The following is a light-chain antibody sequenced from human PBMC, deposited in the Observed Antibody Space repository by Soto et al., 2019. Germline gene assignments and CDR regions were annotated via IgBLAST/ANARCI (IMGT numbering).Light chain of an antibody. J-gene: IGLJ1*01. CDR1: SSDVGGYNY. V-gene: IGLV2-8*01. Sequence: QSVLTQPPSASGSPGQSVTISCTGTSSDVGGYNYVSWYQQHPGKAPKLMIYEVTKRPSGVPDRFSGSKSGNTASLTVSGLLPEDEADYYCASYAGSNKVFGTGTKATV. CDR3: ASYAGSNKV. CDR2: EVT.